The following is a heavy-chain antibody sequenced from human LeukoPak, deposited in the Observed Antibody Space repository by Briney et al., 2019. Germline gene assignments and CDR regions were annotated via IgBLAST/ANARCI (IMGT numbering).Heavy chain of an antibody. CDR1: GGSISSGDYY. CDR2: IYYSGST. V-gene: IGHV4-30-4*01. J-gene: IGHJ5*02. CDR3: ARTNTVTTNWFDP. D-gene: IGHD4-17*01. Sequence: PSETLSLTCTVCGGSISSGDYYWSWIRQPPGKGLKWIGYIYYSGSTYYNPSLKSRVTISVDTSKSQFSLKLSSVTAADTAVYYCARTNTVTTNWFDPWGQGTLVTVSS.